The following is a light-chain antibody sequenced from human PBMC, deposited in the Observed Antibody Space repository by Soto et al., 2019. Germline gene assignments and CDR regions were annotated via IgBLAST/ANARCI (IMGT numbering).Light chain of an antibody. CDR3: SSYTPTNPGKIV. CDR1: SSDVGGYNY. V-gene: IGLV2-14*03. Sequence: QSVLTQPASVSGSPGQSITISCTGTSSDVGGYNYVSWYQHHPGKAPKLMIYDVSNRPSGVSNRFSGSKSGNTASMTISGLQPKDEADYYCSSYTPTNPGKIVSGTGTRVTVL. CDR2: DVS. J-gene: IGLJ1*01.